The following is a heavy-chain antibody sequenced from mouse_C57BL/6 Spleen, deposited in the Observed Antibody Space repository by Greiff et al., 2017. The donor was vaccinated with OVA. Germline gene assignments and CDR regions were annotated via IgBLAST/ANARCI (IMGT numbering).Heavy chain of an antibody. CDR3: ARGSWYFDV. CDR1: GYPFPDYY. CDR2: INPYNGGT. J-gene: IGHJ1*03. V-gene: IGHV1-19*01. Sequence: EVQLQQSGPVLVKPGASVPMSCQASGYPFPDYYMNWLKQSHGKSLEWIGVINPYNGGTSYNQKFKGKATLTVDKSSSTAYMELNSLTSEDSAVYYCARGSWYFDVWGTGTTVTVSS. D-gene: IGHD1-1*01.